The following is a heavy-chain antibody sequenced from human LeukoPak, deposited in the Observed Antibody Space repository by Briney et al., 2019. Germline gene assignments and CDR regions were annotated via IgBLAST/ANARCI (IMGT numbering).Heavy chain of an antibody. Sequence: GGSLRLSCAASGFTFSSYSMNWVRQAPGKGLEWVSSISSSSSYIYYADSVKGRFTISRDNAKNSLYLQMNSLRAEDTAVYYCARGDDYGDYVAFDIWGQGTMVTVSS. D-gene: IGHD4-17*01. CDR3: ARGDDYGDYVAFDI. CDR2: ISSSSSYI. V-gene: IGHV3-21*01. J-gene: IGHJ3*02. CDR1: GFTFSSYS.